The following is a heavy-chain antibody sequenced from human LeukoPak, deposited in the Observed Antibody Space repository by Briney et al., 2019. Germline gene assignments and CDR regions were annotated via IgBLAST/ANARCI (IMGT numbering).Heavy chain of an antibody. CDR3: AKDGYCGGDCDDAFDI. J-gene: IGHJ3*02. Sequence: GGSLRLSCAASGFTFSSHWMNWARQAPGKGLEWVANIKQDGSEKYYVDSVKGRFTISRDNSKNTLYLQMNSLRAEDAAVYYCAKDGYCGGDCDDAFDIWGQGTMVTVSS. CDR1: GFTFSSHW. CDR2: IKQDGSEK. D-gene: IGHD2-21*01. V-gene: IGHV3-7*03.